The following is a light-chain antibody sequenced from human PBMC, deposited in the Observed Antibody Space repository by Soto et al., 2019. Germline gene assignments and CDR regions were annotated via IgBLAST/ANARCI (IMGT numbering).Light chain of an antibody. CDR1: SSNVGSDN. V-gene: IGLV1-47*01. Sequence: QSVLTQPPSASGAPGQRVTISCSGSSSNVGSDNVYWYQQIPGTAPKLLIYMNDQLPSGVPDRFSGSKSGTSASLAISGLRTEDDGYYYCAAWDDSVIFGGGTKLTVL. CDR3: AAWDDSVI. J-gene: IGLJ2*01. CDR2: MND.